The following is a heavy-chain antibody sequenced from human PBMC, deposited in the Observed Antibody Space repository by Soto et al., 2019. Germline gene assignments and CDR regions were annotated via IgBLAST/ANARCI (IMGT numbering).Heavy chain of an antibody. V-gene: IGHV3-74*01. J-gene: IGHJ4*02. D-gene: IGHD3-22*01. CDR1: GFTFDTYW. CDR3: ARAYYYDTSGFWGFDY. Sequence: GSLRLSCAASGFTFDTYWIHWVRQAPGKGLAWVSGINSDGRSTTYAYSVKGRFTISRDNAKNTLYLQMNSLRAEDTAVYYCARAYYYDTSGFWGFDYWGQGTLVTVSS. CDR2: INSDGRST.